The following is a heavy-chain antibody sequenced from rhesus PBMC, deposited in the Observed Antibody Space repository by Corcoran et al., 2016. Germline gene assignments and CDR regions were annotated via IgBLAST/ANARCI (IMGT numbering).Heavy chain of an antibody. J-gene: IGHJ4*01. CDR2: INSGGGNT. CDR1: GFTFSSYG. D-gene: IGHD3-9*01. V-gene: IGHV3S5*01. CDR3: AKAEDDYGYYYTADYFDY. Sequence: EVQLVETGGGLVQPGGSLKLSCAASGFTFSSYGMSWVRQAPGKGLEWVSAINSGGGNTYYADFVKGRFTISRDNSKNTLSLQMNSLRAEDTAVYYCAKAEDDYGYYYTADYFDYWGQGVLVTVSS.